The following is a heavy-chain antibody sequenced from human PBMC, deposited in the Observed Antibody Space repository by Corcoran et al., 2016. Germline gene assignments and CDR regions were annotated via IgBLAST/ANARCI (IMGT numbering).Heavy chain of an antibody. CDR2: ISAYNGNT. J-gene: IGHJ6*02. Sequence: QVQLVQSGAEVKKPGASVKVSCKASGYTFTSYGISWVRQAPGQGLEWMGWISAYNGNTNYAQKLQGRVTMTTDTSTSTAYMELRSLRSDDTAVYYCARDSRGTLGGFLEWSGTVHYYYGMDVWGQGTTVTVSS. D-gene: IGHD3-3*01. CDR1: GYTFTSYG. CDR3: ARDSRGTLGGFLEWSGTVHYYYGMDV. V-gene: IGHV1-18*01.